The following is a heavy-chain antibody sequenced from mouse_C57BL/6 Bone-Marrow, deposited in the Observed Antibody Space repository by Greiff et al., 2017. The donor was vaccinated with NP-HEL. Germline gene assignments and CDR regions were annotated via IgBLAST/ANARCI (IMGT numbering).Heavy chain of an antibody. Sequence: VQLKESGPELVKPGASVKISCKASGYAFSSSWLNWVKQRPGKGLEWIGRIYPGDGDTTYNGKFKGKATLTADKSSSTAYMQLSSLTSEDSAVYFCARIPSLYAMDYWGQGTSVTVSS. V-gene: IGHV1-82*01. D-gene: IGHD5-1-1*01. CDR2: IYPGDGDT. CDR3: ARIPSLYAMDY. CDR1: GYAFSSSW. J-gene: IGHJ4*01.